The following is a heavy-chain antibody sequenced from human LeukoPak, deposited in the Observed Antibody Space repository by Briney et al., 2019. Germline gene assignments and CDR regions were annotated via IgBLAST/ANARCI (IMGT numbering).Heavy chain of an antibody. V-gene: IGHV3-48*03. Sequence: GGSLRLSCTASGFTFSTFHMHWVRQAPGKGLEWVSYISSSGSTIHYADSVKGRFTISRDNAKNSLYLQMNSLRAEDTAVYFCASGLSTVTVPFDYWGQGTLVTVSS. CDR3: ASGLSTVTVPFDY. CDR2: ISSSGSTI. D-gene: IGHD4-17*01. CDR1: GFTFSTFH. J-gene: IGHJ4*02.